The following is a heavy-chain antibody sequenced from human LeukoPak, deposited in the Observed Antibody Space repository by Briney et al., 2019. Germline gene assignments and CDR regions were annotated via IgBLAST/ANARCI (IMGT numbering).Heavy chain of an antibody. V-gene: IGHV4-59*01. D-gene: IGHD3-10*01. CDR3: ARAGVRGVIKYNWFDP. J-gene: IGHJ5*02. Sequence: ASETLSLTCTVSGGSISSYYWSWIRQPPGKGLEWIGYIYYSGSTNYNPSLKSRVTISVDTSKNQFSLKRSSVTAADTAVYYCARAGVRGVIKYNWFDPWGQGTLVTVSS. CDR1: GGSISSYY. CDR2: IYYSGST.